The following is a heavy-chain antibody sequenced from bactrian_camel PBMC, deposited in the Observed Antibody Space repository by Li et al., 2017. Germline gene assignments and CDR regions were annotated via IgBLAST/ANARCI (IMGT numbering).Heavy chain of an antibody. CDR3: AVRSGLSSVGAGYCVPNVRSYNY. D-gene: IGHD1*01. V-gene: IGHV3S6*01. J-gene: IGHJ4*01. CDR1: GYTYSGNC. CDR2: IDRLGSAT. Sequence: HVQLVESGGGSVQAGGSLRHSCAASGYTYSGNCMGWFRQAPGKEREGVACIDRLGSATYEDAVKGRSTISKDNAKNTLYLQMISLQPEDTAMYYCAVRSGLSSVGAGYCVPNVRSYNYWGQGTQVTVS.